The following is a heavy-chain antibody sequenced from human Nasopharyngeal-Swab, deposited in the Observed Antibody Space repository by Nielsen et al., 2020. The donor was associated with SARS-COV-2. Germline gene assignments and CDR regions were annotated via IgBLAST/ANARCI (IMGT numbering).Heavy chain of an antibody. Sequence: GGSLRLSCAASGFTFSRYWIHWVRHAPGKGLEYLSAVSGDGVTTHYADSLKGRFTISRDNSKNTVYLQLGSLTAEDMAVYFCARGTPGIPGVDYWGQGTLVTVSS. CDR1: GFTFSRYW. V-gene: IGHV3-64*02. CDR3: ARGTPGIPGVDY. CDR2: VSGDGVTT. J-gene: IGHJ4*02. D-gene: IGHD2-8*02.